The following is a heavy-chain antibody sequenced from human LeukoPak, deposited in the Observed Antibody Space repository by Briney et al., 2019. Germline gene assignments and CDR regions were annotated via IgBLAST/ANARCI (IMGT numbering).Heavy chain of an antibody. CDR3: ARDSNYYDTSGYDY. D-gene: IGHD3-22*01. J-gene: IGHJ4*02. CDR1: GYTFSNYS. CDR2: ISTYNGNT. V-gene: IGHV1-18*01. Sequence: ASVKVSCKASGYTFSNYSVSWVQQAPGQGLEWMGWISTYNGNTNYAQKVQGRVTMTTDTSTSTAYMELRSLGSDDTAVYYCARDSNYYDTSGYDYWGQGTLVTVSS.